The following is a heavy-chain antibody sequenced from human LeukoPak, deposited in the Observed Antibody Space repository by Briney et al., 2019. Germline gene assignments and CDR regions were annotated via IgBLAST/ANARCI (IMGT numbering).Heavy chain of an antibody. V-gene: IGHV1-2*02. CDR3: ARGEVDTSGWDCFHF. CDR2: INPNTGAT. J-gene: IGHJ4*02. D-gene: IGHD6-19*01. CDR1: GYTFTAFH. Sequence: GASVKVSCKASGYTFTAFHMHWVRRAPGQGLEWMGWINPNTGATNYPQKFQGRATMTTDTSISTAYMELSSLRSDDTAFYYCARGEVDTSGWDCFHFWGQGALVTVSS.